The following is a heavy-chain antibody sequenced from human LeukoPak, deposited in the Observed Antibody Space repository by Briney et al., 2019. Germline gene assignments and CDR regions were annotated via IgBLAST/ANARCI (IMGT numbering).Heavy chain of an antibody. Sequence: SETLSLTCTVSGGSISSSSYYWGWIRQPPGKGLEWIGYIYYSGSTNYNPSLKSRVTISVDTSKNQFSLKLSSVTAADTAVYYCARSPTPGIAAAGTDWYFDLWGRGTLVTVSS. V-gene: IGHV4-61*05. CDR3: ARSPTPGIAAAGTDWYFDL. CDR1: GGSISSSSYY. CDR2: IYYSGST. J-gene: IGHJ2*01. D-gene: IGHD6-13*01.